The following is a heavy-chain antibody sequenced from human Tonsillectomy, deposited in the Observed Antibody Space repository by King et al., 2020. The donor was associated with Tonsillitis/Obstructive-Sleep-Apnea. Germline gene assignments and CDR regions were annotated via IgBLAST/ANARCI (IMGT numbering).Heavy chain of an antibody. CDR2: VSASGAGT. J-gene: IGHJ4*02. V-gene: IGHV3-23*04. Sequence: VQLVESGGGLVQPGGSLRLSCAASGFTFDSYAVSWVRQAPGKGLEWVSAVSASGAGTYYADSVKGRFTISRDNSKNTLYLQLNSLRAEDTAVYYCAKEMQLGKPFDYWGKGTPVTVSS. CDR3: AKEMQLGKPFDY. CDR1: GFTFDSYA. D-gene: IGHD5-24*01.